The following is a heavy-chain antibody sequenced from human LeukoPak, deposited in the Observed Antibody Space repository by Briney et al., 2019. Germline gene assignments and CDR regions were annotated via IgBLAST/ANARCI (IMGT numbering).Heavy chain of an antibody. J-gene: IGHJ4*02. D-gene: IGHD3-10*01. V-gene: IGHV3-20*04. CDR3: AKDLDGSGSS. CDR1: GFKFDDYG. CDR2: INWNGGSR. Sequence: GGSLRLSCAASGFKFDDYGMSWVRQVPGKGLEWVSGINWNGGSRGYADSVKGRFTISRDNAKNSLYLQMNSLRAEDTALYYCAKDLDGSGSSWGQGTLVTVSS.